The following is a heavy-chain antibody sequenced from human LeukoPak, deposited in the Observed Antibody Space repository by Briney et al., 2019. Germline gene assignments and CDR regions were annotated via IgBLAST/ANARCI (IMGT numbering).Heavy chain of an antibody. CDR3: AKDQLVLRNYFDY. J-gene: IGHJ4*02. CDR2: IYSGGST. D-gene: IGHD3-3*01. V-gene: IGHV3-53*05. Sequence: GGSLRLSCAASGFTVSSNYMSWVRQAPGKGLEWVSVIYSGGSTYYADSVKGRFTISRDNSKNTLYLQMNSLRAEDTAVYYCAKDQLVLRNYFDYWGQGTLVTVSS. CDR1: GFTVSSNY.